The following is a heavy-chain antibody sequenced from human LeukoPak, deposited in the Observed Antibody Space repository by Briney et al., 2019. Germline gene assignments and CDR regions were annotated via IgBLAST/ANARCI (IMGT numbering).Heavy chain of an antibody. Sequence: PGGSLRLSCAASGFTVSSNYMSWVRQAPGKGLEWVSVIYSGGSTYYADSVKGRFTISRDNSKNTAYLQMNSLKTEDTAVYYCTGGIAAAGDLDCWGQGTLVTVSS. CDR2: IYSGGST. CDR3: TGGIAAAGDLDC. J-gene: IGHJ4*02. D-gene: IGHD6-13*01. V-gene: IGHV3-66*01. CDR1: GFTVSSNY.